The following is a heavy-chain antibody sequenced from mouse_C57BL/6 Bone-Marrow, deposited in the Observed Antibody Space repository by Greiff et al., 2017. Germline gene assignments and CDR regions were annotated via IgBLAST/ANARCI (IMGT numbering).Heavy chain of an antibody. V-gene: IGHV5-4*01. Sequence: EVKLMESGGGLVKPGGSLKLSCAASGFTFSSYAMSWVRQTPEKRLEWVATISDGGSYTYYPDNVKGRFTISRDNAKNNLYLQMSHLKSEDTAMYYCAREGYYGSSSHCFDYWGQGTTLTVSS. CDR1: GFTFSSYA. D-gene: IGHD1-1*01. J-gene: IGHJ2*01. CDR2: ISDGGSYT. CDR3: AREGYYGSSSHCFDY.